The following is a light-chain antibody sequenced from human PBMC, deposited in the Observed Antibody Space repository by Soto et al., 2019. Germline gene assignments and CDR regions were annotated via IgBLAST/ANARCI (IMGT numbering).Light chain of an antibody. J-gene: IGKJ1*01. CDR2: AAS. CDR3: QQYHTDWT. CDR1: ESIDNW. V-gene: IGKV1-5*01. Sequence: DIQVTQSPSTLSASVGDAVTITRRASESIDNWLAWYQQKPGKAPKLLIFAASTLVRGVPSKFSGRGSGTEFTLTISSLQADDFATYYCQQYHTDWTFGQGTKVDIK.